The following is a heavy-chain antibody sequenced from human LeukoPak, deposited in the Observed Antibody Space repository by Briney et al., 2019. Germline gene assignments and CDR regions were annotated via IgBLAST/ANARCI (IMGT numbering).Heavy chain of an antibody. J-gene: IGHJ4*02. CDR3: AGATCSCGWYYFDS. D-gene: IGHD6-19*01. CDR2: IYHSGNT. Sequence: SETLSLTCTVSGGSISSSSYYWGWIRQPPGKGLEWIGNIYHSGNTYYNPSLKSRVTISVDTSKNQFSLKLSSVTAADTAVYYCAGATCSCGWYYFDSWVRGTLATVSS. CDR1: GGSISSSSYY. V-gene: IGHV4-39*07.